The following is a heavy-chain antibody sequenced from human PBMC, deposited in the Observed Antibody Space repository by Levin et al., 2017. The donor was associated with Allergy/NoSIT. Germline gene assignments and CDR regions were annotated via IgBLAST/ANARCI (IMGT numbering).Heavy chain of an antibody. CDR3: ARDVGDSSSWYPHYYYYMDG. CDR1: GYTFTSYG. CDR2: ISAYNGNT. Sequence: GGSLRLSCKASGYTFTSYGISWVRQAPGQGLEWMGWISAYNGNTNYAQKLQGRVTMTTDTSTSTAYMELRSLRSDDTAVYYCARDVGDSSSWYPHYYYYMDGWGKGTTVTVSS. V-gene: IGHV1-18*01. D-gene: IGHD6-13*01. J-gene: IGHJ6*03.